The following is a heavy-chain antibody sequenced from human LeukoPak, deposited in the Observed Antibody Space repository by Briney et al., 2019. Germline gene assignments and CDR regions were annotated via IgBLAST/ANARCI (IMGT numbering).Heavy chain of an antibody. V-gene: IGHV3-48*03. CDR2: ISSSGSTI. D-gene: IGHD3-9*01. Sequence: GGSLRLSCAASGFTFSSYEMNWVRQAPGKGLEWVSYISSSGSTIYYADSVKGRFTISRDNSKNTLYLQMNSLRAEDTAVYYCAKDIEVLRYFDWLPRLDYWGQGTLVTVSS. CDR3: AKDIEVLRYFDWLPRLDY. CDR1: GFTFSSYE. J-gene: IGHJ4*02.